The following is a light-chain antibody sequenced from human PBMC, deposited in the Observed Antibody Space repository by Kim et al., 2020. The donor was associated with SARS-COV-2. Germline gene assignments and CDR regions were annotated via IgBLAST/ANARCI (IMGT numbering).Light chain of an antibody. Sequence: VTITCTGSSSNIGAGYDVHWYQQLPGTAPKLLIYGNSNRPSGVPDRFSGSKSGTSASLAITGLQAEDEADYYCQSYDSSLSGSYVFGTGTKVTVL. V-gene: IGLV1-40*01. CDR2: GNS. J-gene: IGLJ1*01. CDR1: SSNIGAGYD. CDR3: QSYDSSLSGSYV.